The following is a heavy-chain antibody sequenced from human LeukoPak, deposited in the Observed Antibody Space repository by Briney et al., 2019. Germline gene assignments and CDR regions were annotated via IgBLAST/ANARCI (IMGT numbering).Heavy chain of an antibody. Sequence: ETLSLTCTVSDYSISNGYFWGWIRQPPGKGLEWVSYIGTGNNKHYAESIKGRFTTSRDDAKNALYLHMDSLKAEDTAVYYCARERIRCRGDCNDDWGQGTLVTVSS. V-gene: IGHV3-69-1*02. CDR3: ARERIRCRGDCNDD. CDR1: DYSISNGYF. D-gene: IGHD2-21*02. J-gene: IGHJ4*02. CDR2: IGTGNNK.